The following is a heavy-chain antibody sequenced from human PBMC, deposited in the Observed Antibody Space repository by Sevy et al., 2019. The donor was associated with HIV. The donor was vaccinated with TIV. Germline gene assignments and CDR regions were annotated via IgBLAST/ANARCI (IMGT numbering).Heavy chain of an antibody. CDR2: ISGISNYI. J-gene: IGHJ3*02. V-gene: IGHV3-21*01. CDR3: ARNNCSITNCYMGDVFDI. Sequence: GGSLTLSCAASGFTFSSYSMNWVRQAPGKGLEWVSSISGISNYIYYADSMKGRFTVSRDNARNSLYLQMNGLRAEDTAVYYCARNNCSITNCYMGDVFDIWGQGTMVTVSS. D-gene: IGHD2-2*02. CDR1: GFTFSSYS.